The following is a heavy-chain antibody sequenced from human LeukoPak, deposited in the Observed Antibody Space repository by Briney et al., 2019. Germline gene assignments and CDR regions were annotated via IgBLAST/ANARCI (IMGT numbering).Heavy chain of an antibody. CDR1: GYSFRIYS. Sequence: PGGSLSLFCAPSGYSFRIYSVSWVRQSPGRGLEWISYIGTGADAIYYADSVRGRFTISRDNAKNSVYLQMNSLRVEDTAVYYCARGGQGRDDYFDYWGQGTLVTASS. CDR3: ARGGQGRDDYFDY. J-gene: IGHJ4*02. V-gene: IGHV3-48*04. CDR2: IGTGADAI.